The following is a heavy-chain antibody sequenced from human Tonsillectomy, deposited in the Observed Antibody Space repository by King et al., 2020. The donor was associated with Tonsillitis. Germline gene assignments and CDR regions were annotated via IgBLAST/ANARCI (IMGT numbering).Heavy chain of an antibody. CDR2: ISHDGSSK. CDR3: ARDNNECSGYRYGGVDP. CDR1: GFTFSLYA. Sequence: QLVQSGGGVVQPGRSLRVSCTASGFTFSLYAMHWVRQAPGKGLEWVALISHDGSSKYYADSVKGRFTISRDNSKNTLYLQMNRLRAEDTGVYFCARDNNECSGYRYGGVDPGGQGNLVTVSS. J-gene: IGHJ5*02. D-gene: IGHD3-22*01. V-gene: IGHV3-30-3*01.